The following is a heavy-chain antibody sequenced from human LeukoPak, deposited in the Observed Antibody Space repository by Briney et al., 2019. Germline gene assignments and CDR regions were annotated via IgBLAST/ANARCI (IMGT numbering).Heavy chain of an antibody. CDR3: AKAGYCSGGSCHENWFDP. V-gene: IGHV1-2*02. Sequence: ASVKVSCKASGYAFTGYYMHWVRQAPGQGLEWMGWINPNSGGTNYAQKFQGRVTMTRDTSISTAYMELSRLRSDDTAVYYCAKAGYCSGGSCHENWFDPWGQGTLVTVSS. J-gene: IGHJ5*02. CDR2: INPNSGGT. D-gene: IGHD2-15*01. CDR1: GYAFTGYY.